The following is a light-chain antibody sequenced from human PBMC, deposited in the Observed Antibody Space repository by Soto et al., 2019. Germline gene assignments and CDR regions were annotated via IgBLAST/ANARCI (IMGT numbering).Light chain of an antibody. CDR1: QTISSW. J-gene: IGKJ1*01. CDR3: QHYNSYSEA. CDR2: KAS. V-gene: IGKV1-5*03. Sequence: DIQMTQSPSTLSASVGDRVTIACRASQTISSWVAWYQQKPGKAPKLLINKASTLKSGVPSRFSGSGSGTEFTLTISSLQPDDFATYYCQHYNSYSEAFGQGTKVDI.